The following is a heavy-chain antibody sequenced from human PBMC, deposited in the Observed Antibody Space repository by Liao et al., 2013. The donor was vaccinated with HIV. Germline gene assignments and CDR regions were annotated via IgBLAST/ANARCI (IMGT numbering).Heavy chain of an antibody. Sequence: QMQLQESGPGLVKPSETLSLTCAVSGGSINNHYWNWLRQPAGRGLEWIGRIYGSGNTNSNPSLKSRVTMSVDTSKNQFSLNLTSVTAADTAVYYCAARITISGVAIPHALDVWGQGTMVAVSS. J-gene: IGHJ3*01. D-gene: IGHD3-3*01. CDR2: IYGSGNT. CDR1: GGSINNHY. CDR3: AARITISGVAIPHALDV. V-gene: IGHV4-4*07.